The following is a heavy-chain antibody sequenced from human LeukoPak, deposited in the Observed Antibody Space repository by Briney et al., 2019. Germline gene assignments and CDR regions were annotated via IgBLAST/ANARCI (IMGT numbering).Heavy chain of an antibody. D-gene: IGHD2-2*03. J-gene: IGHJ5*02. CDR2: IIPIFGIA. CDR3: ARDLDIVVVPAAYNWSDP. V-gene: IGHV1-69*04. CDR1: GGTFSSYA. Sequence: ASMKVSCKASGGTFSSYAISWVRQAPGQGLEWMGRIIPIFGIANYAQKFQGRVTITADKSTSTAYMELSSLRSEDTAVYYCARDLDIVVVPAAYNWSDPWGQGTLVTVSS.